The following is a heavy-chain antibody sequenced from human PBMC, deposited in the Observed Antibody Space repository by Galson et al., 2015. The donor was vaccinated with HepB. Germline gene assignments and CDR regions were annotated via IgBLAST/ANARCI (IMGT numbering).Heavy chain of an antibody. CDR1: GYIFTTYS. V-gene: IGHV5-51*01. CDR3: AKYRTGWAIDF. CDR2: IYPSDSDT. J-gene: IGHJ4*02. Sequence: QSGAEVKKPGESLKISCKGSGYIFTTYSIGWVRQVPGKGLEWMGIIYPSDSDTRYSPSFQGQVTISADKSISTAYLQWSSLKASDTAIYYCAKYRTGWAIDFWGQGTLVTVSS. D-gene: IGHD3/OR15-3a*01.